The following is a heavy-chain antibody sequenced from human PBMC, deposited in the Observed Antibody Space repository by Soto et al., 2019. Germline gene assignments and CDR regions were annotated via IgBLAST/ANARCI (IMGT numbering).Heavy chain of an antibody. CDR1: GFTFSDYY. Sequence: QVQLVESGGGLVKPGGSLRLSCASSGFTFSDYYMSWIRQAPGKGLEWVAYISAGGSDIYYGDSVKGRFTVSRDNTKKALYLPMSHLRADDTAIYYCASLPQGYYDRSGRLVDYWGHGTLVTVSS. D-gene: IGHD3-22*01. CDR3: ASLPQGYYDRSGRLVDY. J-gene: IGHJ4*01. V-gene: IGHV3-11*01. CDR2: ISAGGSDI.